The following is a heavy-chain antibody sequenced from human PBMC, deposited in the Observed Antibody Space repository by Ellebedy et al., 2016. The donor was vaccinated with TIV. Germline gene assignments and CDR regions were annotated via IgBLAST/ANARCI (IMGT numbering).Heavy chain of an antibody. V-gene: IGHV3-23*01. CDR3: AKASGMDV. Sequence: GESLKISCAASGFTFSSYAMSWVRQAPGKGLGWVSSISAGGGTTNYADSVKGRFTISRDNSKNTLYLQMNSLRAEDTAVYYCAKASGMDVWGQGTTVTVSS. J-gene: IGHJ6*02. CDR2: ISAGGGTT. CDR1: GFTFSSYA.